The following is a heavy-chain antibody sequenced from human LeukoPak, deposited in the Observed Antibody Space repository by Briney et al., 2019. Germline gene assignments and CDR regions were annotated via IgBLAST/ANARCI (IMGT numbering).Heavy chain of an antibody. V-gene: IGHV3-23*01. J-gene: IGHJ5*02. CDR3: ARDTYYSGSYIWFDP. CDR2: ISGSGDST. Sequence: GGSLRLSCAAPGFTFDTYAMSWVRQAPGKGLEWVSVISGSGDSTEYADSVKGRFTISRDNSRNTLSLQMNNLRAEDTATYYCARDTYYSGSYIWFDPRGQGTLVTVSS. D-gene: IGHD1-26*01. CDR1: GFTFDTYA.